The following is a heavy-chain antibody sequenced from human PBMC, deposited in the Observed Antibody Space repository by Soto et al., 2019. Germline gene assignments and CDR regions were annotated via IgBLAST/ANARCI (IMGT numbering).Heavy chain of an antibody. D-gene: IGHD3-3*01. CDR1: GGTFSSYA. J-gene: IGHJ6*02. Sequence: SVKVSCKASGGTFSSYAISWVRQAPGQGLEWMGGIIPIFGTANYAQKFQGRVTITADKSTSTAYMELSSLRSEDTAVYYCARDPIYDFWSVSEQTYYYYGMDVWGQGTTVTVSS. CDR3: ARDPIYDFWSVSEQTYYYYGMDV. V-gene: IGHV1-69*06. CDR2: IIPIFGTA.